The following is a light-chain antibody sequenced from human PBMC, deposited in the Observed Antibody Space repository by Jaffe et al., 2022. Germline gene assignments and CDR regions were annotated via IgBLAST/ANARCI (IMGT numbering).Light chain of an antibody. CDR1: TGAVTSGYY. CDR3: LLYYGGTQPVV. Sequence: QTVVTQEPSLTVSPGGTVTLTCASSTGAVTSGYYPSWFQQKPGQAPRALIYNTNDKHSWTPARFSGSLLGGKAALTLSGVQPEDEAEYYCLLYYGGTQPVVFGGGTKLTVL. J-gene: IGLJ2*01. V-gene: IGLV7-43*01. CDR2: NTN.